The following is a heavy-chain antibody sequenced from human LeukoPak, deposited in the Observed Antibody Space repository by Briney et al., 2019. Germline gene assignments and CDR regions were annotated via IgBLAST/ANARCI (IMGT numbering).Heavy chain of an antibody. CDR3: AREYCSGGSCYSDY. CDR2: IYVSGTT. Sequence: GGSLRLSCAASGFMSWVRQAPGKRLEWLAFIYVSGTTFYAASVKGRFTISRDNAKNTVYLQMNSLRAEDTAVYYCAREYCSGGSCYSDYWGQGTLVTVSS. CDR1: GF. V-gene: IGHV3-53*01. D-gene: IGHD2-15*01. J-gene: IGHJ4*02.